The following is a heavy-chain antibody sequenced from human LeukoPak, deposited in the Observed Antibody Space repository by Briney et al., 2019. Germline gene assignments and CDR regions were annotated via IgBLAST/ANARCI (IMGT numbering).Heavy chain of an antibody. CDR1: GYTFTSYA. CDR2: INAGNGNT. CDR3: ARDMGYCSSTSCYAQVYYYYYGMDV. Sequence: ASVKVSCKASGYTFTSYAMHWVRQAPGQRLEWMGWINAGNGNTKYSQKFQGRVTITRDTSASTAYMELSSLRSEDTVVYYCARDMGYCSSTSCYAQVYYYYYGMDVWGQGTTVTVSS. D-gene: IGHD2-2*01. J-gene: IGHJ6*02. V-gene: IGHV1-3*01.